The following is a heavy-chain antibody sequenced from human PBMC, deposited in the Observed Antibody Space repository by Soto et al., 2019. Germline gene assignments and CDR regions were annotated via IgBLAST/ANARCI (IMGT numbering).Heavy chain of an antibody. CDR1: GGSFSGYY. J-gene: IGHJ6*02. Sequence: SETLSLTCAVYGGSFSGYYWSWIRQPPGKGLEWIGEINHSGSTNYNPSPKSRVTISVDTSKNQFSLKLNSVTPEDTAVYYCARDGPLAAAVRGAQYYYYGMDVWGQGTTVTVSS. D-gene: IGHD6-13*01. CDR2: INHSGST. CDR3: ARDGPLAAAVRGAQYYYYGMDV. V-gene: IGHV4-34*01.